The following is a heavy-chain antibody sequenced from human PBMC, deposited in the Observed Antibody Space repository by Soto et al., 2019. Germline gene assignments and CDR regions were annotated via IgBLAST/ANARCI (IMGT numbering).Heavy chain of an antibody. Sequence: GGSLRLSWAASGFTCNNYAMSGVRQAPAKVLEWVSAISYSGDSTFYADSAKVRFTISRDNSKNTLYLEMKSLRAEDTDIYHCEKATIEVQAHGTDVWGQGTTVTSP. J-gene: IGHJ6*02. CDR3: EKATIEVQAHGTDV. V-gene: IGHV3-23*01. D-gene: IGHD2-15*01. CDR1: GFTCNNYA. CDR2: ISYSGDST.